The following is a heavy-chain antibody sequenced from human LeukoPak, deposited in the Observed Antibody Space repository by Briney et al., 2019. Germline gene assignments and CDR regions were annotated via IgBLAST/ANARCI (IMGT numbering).Heavy chain of an antibody. D-gene: IGHD3-22*01. CDR2: IYSGGST. Sequence: GGSLRLSCAASGFTVSSNYMSWVRQAPGKGLEWVSVIYSGGSTYYADSVKGRFTISRDNSKNTLYLQMNSLRAEDTAVYYCASGVYYDSSGYYPFDYWGQGTLVTVSS. J-gene: IGHJ4*02. CDR3: ASGVYYDSSGYYPFDY. V-gene: IGHV3-53*01. CDR1: GFTVSSNY.